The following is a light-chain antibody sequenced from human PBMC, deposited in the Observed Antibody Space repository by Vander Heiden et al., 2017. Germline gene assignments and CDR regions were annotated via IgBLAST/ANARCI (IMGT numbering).Light chain of an antibody. J-gene: IGKJ4*01. CDR1: HGITTY. V-gene: IGKV1-33*01. CDR2: DAS. Sequence: DIQMTQAPSSLSASVGDRVTITCQASHGITTYLNWFQQKPGKAPKSLIYDASNLKTGVPSRFSGSGSVTHFTLTISSLQPEDSATYYCQQYDTAPLTFGGGTRVEIK. CDR3: QQYDTAPLT.